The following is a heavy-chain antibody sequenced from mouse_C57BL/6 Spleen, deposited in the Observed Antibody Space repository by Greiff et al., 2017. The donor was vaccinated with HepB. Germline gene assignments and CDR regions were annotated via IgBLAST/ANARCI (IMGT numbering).Heavy chain of an antibody. CDR1: GYTFTSYW. D-gene: IGHD1-1*01. Sequence: VQLQESGAELVKPGASVKVSCKASGYTFTSYWMHWVKQRPGQGLEWIGRIHPSDSDTNYNQKFKGKATLTVDKSSSTAYMQLSSLTSEDSAVYYGATTVVATDAMDYWGQGTSGTVSS. J-gene: IGHJ4*01. CDR3: ATTVVATDAMDY. CDR2: IHPSDSDT. V-gene: IGHV1-74*01.